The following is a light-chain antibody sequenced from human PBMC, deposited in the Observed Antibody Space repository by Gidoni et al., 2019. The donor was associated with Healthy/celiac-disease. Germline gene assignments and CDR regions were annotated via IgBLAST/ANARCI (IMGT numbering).Light chain of an antibody. Sequence: DIPMTPTPSSLSAPVVDRVTITCRASQSIRSYLNWYQQKQGKAPKLLIYAASSLQSGVPSRFSGSGSGTDFTLTISSLQPEDFATYYCQQSYSTPPYTFGQGTKLEIK. J-gene: IGKJ2*01. CDR3: QQSYSTPPYT. CDR2: AAS. V-gene: IGKV1-39*01. CDR1: QSIRSY.